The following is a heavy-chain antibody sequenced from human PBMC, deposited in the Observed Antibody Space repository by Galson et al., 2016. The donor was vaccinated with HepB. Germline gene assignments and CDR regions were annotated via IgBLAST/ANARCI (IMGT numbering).Heavy chain of an antibody. D-gene: IGHD3-22*01. CDR2: INQSGST. CDR1: GGSFSGYY. J-gene: IGHJ4*02. CDR3: ALQRGHYYDSSGYRLGFHY. Sequence: ETLSLTCAVYGGSFSGYYWSWIRQPPGKGLEWIGEINQSGSTNYNPSLKSRVTISVDTSKNQFSLKLSSLTAADTAVYYCALQRGHYYDSSGYRLGFHYWGQGTLVTVSS. V-gene: IGHV4-34*01.